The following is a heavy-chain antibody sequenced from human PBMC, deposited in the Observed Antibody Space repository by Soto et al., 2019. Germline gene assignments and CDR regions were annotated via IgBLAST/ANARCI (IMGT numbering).Heavy chain of an antibody. CDR1: GLTVSTNP. V-gene: IGHV3-66*01. CDR3: ARDGSGH. J-gene: IGHJ4*02. CDR2: IYTGGGT. Sequence: EVQLVESGGGLVQPGGSLRLSCAASGLTVSTNPMSWFRQAPGKGLEWVSVIYTGGGTHYADSVKGRFTISRDNSKNTVNLQMNSLSPENTAVYYGARDGSGHWCQVTLVTVSS. D-gene: IGHD3-10*01.